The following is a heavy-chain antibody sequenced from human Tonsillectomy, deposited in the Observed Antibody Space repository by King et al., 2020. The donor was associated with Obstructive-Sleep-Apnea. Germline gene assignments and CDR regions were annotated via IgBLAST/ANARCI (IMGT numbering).Heavy chain of an antibody. CDR2: IYYSGCT. CDR3: ARDRFKDYYGSGSFT. Sequence: QLQESGPGLVKPSETLSLTCTVSGGSISSSSYYWGWIRQPPGKGLEWIGRIYYSGCTYYNPSLKSRVTISVDTSKNQFSLKRSSVTAADTAGYYCARDRFKDYYGSGSFTWGQGTLVTVSS. D-gene: IGHD3-10*01. CDR1: GGSISSSSYY. V-gene: IGHV4-39*07. J-gene: IGHJ4*02.